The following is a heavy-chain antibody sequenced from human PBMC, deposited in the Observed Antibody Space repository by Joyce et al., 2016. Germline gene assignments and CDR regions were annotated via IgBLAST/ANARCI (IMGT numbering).Heavy chain of an antibody. V-gene: IGHV3-30-3*01. D-gene: IGHD4-17*01. J-gene: IGHJ4*02. CDR1: TFRTYA. CDR2: MSYDGSIV. Sequence: TFRTYAMHWVRQAPGKGLEWVAIMSYDGSIVYYADSVRGRFIISRDNSNNTLYLQMNSLATNDMAVYYCARGVFGAYGRFDSWGQGTLVTVSS. CDR3: ARGVFGAYGRFDS.